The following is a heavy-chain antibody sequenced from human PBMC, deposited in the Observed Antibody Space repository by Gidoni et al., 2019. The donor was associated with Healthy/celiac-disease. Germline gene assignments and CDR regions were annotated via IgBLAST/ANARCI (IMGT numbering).Heavy chain of an antibody. J-gene: IGHJ6*02. V-gene: IGHV3-23*01. D-gene: IGHD6-13*01. CDR3: AKRLAAAGYYYYGMDV. CDR1: GFTFSSYA. Sequence: EVQLLESGGGLVQPGGSLRLSCAASGFTFSSYAMSWVRQAPGQGLEWVSAISGSGGSTYYADSVKGRFTIARDNSKNTLYLQMNSLRAEDTAVYYCAKRLAAAGYYYYGMDVWGQGTTVTVSS. CDR2: ISGSGGST.